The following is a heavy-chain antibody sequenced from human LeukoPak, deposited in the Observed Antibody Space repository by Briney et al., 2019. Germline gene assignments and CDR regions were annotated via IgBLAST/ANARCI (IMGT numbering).Heavy chain of an antibody. CDR2: INHSGST. D-gene: IGHD5-12*01. CDR3: ARVGDILADSDY. Sequence: SETLSLTCAVYGGSFSGFSGFYWSWIRQPPGKGLEWIGEINHSGSTNYNPSLKSRVTISVDTSKNQFSLKLSSVTAADTAVYYCARVGDILADSDYWGQGTLVTVSS. J-gene: IGHJ4*02. CDR1: GGSFSGFSGFY. V-gene: IGHV4-34*01.